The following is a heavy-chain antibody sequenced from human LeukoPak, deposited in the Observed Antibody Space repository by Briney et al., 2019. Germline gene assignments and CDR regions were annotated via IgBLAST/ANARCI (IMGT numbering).Heavy chain of an antibody. CDR2: ISGSGGST. CDR3: AKDDYYYGYASWGY. J-gene: IGHJ4*02. CDR1: GFTFSSYG. V-gene: IGHV3-23*01. D-gene: IGHD3-10*01. Sequence: GGSLRLSCAASGFTFSSYGMSWVRQAPGKGVEWVSAISGSGGSTYYADSVKGRFTISRDNSKNTLYLQMNSLRAEDTAVYYCAKDDYYYGYASWGYWGQGTLVTVSS.